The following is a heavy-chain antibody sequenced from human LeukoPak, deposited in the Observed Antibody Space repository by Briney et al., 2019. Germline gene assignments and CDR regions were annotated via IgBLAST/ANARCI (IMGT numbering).Heavy chain of an antibody. V-gene: IGHV5-51*01. D-gene: IGHD3-3*01. Sequence: ESRNISCKASGYTFSSYWIAWARHLPGKGLEWMGIIYTGDSETTYSPSLQGQVTISVDTPIGTAYLQWSSLQASDTAIYYCARQSDFRLDYWGEGTLVTVSS. CDR3: ARQSDFRLDY. CDR1: GYTFSSYW. CDR2: IYTGDSET. J-gene: IGHJ4*02.